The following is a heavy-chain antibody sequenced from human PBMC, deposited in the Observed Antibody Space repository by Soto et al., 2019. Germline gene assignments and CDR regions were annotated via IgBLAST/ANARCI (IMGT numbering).Heavy chain of an antibody. Sequence: SETLSLTCAVYGGSFSGYYWNWIRQPPGKGLEWIGEIHHSGYTNYNPSLKSRVTISVDTPKNQFSLRLTSVTAADTAVYYCARVRDWFDPWGQGTLVTVSS. V-gene: IGHV4-34*01. CDR3: ARVRDWFDP. D-gene: IGHD3-3*01. CDR1: GGSFSGYY. CDR2: IHHSGYT. J-gene: IGHJ5*02.